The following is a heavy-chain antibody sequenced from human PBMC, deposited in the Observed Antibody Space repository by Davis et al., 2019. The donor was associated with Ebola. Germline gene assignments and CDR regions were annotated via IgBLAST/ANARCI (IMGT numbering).Heavy chain of an antibody. V-gene: IGHV3-7*01. CDR1: GFTLRSYW. CDR3: ARVVTMIVVT. Sequence: GESPKIPCAASGFTLRSYWMSWVRHAPGTGLEWVANIKQDGSEKYYVDSVKGRFTISRDNAKNSLYLQMNSLRAEDTAVYDCARVVTMIVVTWGQGTLVTVSS. CDR2: IKQDGSEK. J-gene: IGHJ4*02. D-gene: IGHD3-22*01.